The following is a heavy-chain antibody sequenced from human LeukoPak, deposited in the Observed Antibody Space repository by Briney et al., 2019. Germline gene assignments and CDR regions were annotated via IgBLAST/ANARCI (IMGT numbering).Heavy chain of an antibody. CDR3: TTGQGYYYGGSGPIDY. V-gene: IGHV3-15*01. CDR2: IKTKSEGGTR. Sequence: PGGSLRLSCAASGFTFSNAWVTWVRQAPGKGLEWVGRIKTKSEGGTRDYAAAVKVRFTISRDDSKNTLYLQMNSLKIEDTAVYYCTTGQGYYYGGSGPIDYWGQGTLVTVSS. J-gene: IGHJ4*02. D-gene: IGHD3-22*01. CDR1: GFTFSNAW.